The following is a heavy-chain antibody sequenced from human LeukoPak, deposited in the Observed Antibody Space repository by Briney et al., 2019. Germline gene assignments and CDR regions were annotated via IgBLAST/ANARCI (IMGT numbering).Heavy chain of an antibody. CDR3: ARSSWTAEDY. D-gene: IGHD2-2*01. CDR2: IKQDGSEK. V-gene: IGHV3-7*01. CDR1: VVTFKNYP. J-gene: IGHJ4*02. Sequence: GGSLRLSCTASVVTFKNYPMIWVRQAPGKGLEWVANIKQDGSEKYYVDSVKGRFTISRDNAKNSLYLQMNSLRAEDTAVYYCARSSWTAEDYWGQGTLVTVSS.